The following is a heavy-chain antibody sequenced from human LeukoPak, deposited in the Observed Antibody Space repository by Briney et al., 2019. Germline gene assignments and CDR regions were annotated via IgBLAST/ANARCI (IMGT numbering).Heavy chain of an antibody. CDR2: IIPIFGTA. V-gene: IGHV1-69*05. CDR1: GGAFSSYA. D-gene: IGHD6-13*01. CDR3: ARERPPGDSSNWFLEGYFDI. J-gene: IGHJ4*02. Sequence: ASVKVSCNASGGAFSSYAITWVRQAPGQGLEWMGRIIPIFGTANYAQKFQGRVTITTDESTSTAYMELSTLRSDDTAVYYCARERPPGDSSNWFLEGYFDIWGQGTLVTVSS.